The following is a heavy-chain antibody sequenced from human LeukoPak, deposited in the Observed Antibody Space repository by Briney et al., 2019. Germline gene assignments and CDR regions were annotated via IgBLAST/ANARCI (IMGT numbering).Heavy chain of an antibody. CDR3: ASERALGAVSDY. V-gene: IGHV4-34*01. CDR2: INHSGST. J-gene: IGHJ4*02. D-gene: IGHD3-16*01. Sequence: SETLSLTCTVSGGSISSYYWSWIRQPPGKGLEWIGEINHSGSTNYNPSLKSRVTISVDTSKNQFSLKLRSVTAADTAVYYCASERALGAVSDYWGQGTLVTVSS. CDR1: GGSISSYY.